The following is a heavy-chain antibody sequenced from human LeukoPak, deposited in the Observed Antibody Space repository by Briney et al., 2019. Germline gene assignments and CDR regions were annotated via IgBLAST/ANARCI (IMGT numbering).Heavy chain of an antibody. D-gene: IGHD6-19*01. J-gene: IGHJ2*01. Sequence: PGGSLRLSCAASGFTFSSYTMNWVRQAPGKGLEWVSSIISSGSYIYYADSVKGRFTISRDNAKNSLYLQMNSLRAEDTAVYYCARDSSGDWYFDLWGRGTLVTVSS. V-gene: IGHV3-21*01. CDR3: ARDSSGDWYFDL. CDR1: GFTFSSYT. CDR2: IISSGSYI.